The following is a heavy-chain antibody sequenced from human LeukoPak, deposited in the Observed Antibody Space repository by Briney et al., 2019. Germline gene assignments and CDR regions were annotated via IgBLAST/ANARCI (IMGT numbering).Heavy chain of an antibody. CDR2: INPNSGGT. J-gene: IGHJ4*02. CDR1: GYTFTGYY. CDR3: ARMILRYCSGGSCSSPFDY. V-gene: IGHV1-2*02. Sequence: GASVKVSCKASGYTFTGYYMHWVRQAPGQGLEWMEWINPNSGGTNYAQKFQGRVTMTRATSISTAYMELSRMRPDDTAVYYGARMILRYCSGGSCSSPFDYWGQGTLVTVSS. D-gene: IGHD2-15*01.